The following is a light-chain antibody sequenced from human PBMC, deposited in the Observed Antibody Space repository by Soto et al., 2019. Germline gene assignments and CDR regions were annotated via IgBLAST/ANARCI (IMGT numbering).Light chain of an antibody. V-gene: IGLV2-14*01. CDR1: SSDVGGYNY. CDR2: EVS. CDR3: SSLTSINTGV. Sequence: QSALTQPASVSGSPGQSITISCTGTSSDVGGYNYVSWYQQHPGKAPKLMIYEVSNRLSGVTNRVSGAKSGNTASRTISGLQAEDEADYYCSSLTSINTGVFGGGTKLTVL. J-gene: IGLJ3*02.